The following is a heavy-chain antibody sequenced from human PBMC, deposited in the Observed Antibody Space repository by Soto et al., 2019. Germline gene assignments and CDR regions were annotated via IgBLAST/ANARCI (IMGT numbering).Heavy chain of an antibody. CDR3: ARDRHYDFWSGYYSPFYYYYYGMDV. Sequence: PGGSLRLSCAASGFTFSSYSMNWVRQAPGKGLEWVSSISSSSSYIYYADSVKGRFTISRDNAKNSLYLQMNSLRAEDTAVYYCARDRHYDFWSGYYSPFYYYYYGMDVWGQGTTVTVSS. J-gene: IGHJ6*02. CDR1: GFTFSSYS. D-gene: IGHD3-3*01. CDR2: ISSSSSYI. V-gene: IGHV3-21*01.